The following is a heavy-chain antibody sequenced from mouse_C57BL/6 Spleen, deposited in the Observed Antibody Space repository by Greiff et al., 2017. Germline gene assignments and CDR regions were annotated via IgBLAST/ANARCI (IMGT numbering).Heavy chain of an antibody. J-gene: IGHJ2*01. CDR1: GYAFSSYW. CDR3: ARSVVITTVGATDY. Sequence: VQLQQSGAELVKPGASVKISCKASGYAFSSYWMNWVKQRPGKGLEWIGQIYPGDGDTNYNGKFKGKATLTSDKSSSTAYMQLSSLTSEDSAVYFCARSVVITTVGATDYWGQGTTLTVSS. V-gene: IGHV1-80*01. CDR2: IYPGDGDT. D-gene: IGHD1-1*01.